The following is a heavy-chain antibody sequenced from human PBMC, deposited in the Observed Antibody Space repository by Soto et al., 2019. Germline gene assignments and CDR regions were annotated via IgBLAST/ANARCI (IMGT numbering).Heavy chain of an antibody. Sequence: ASVKVSCKASGYTFTGYYMHWVRQAPGQGLEWMGWINPNSGGTNYAQKFQGWVTMTRETSISTAYMELSRLRSDDTAVYYCARVRRLAAGDAFDIWGQGTMVTVSS. D-gene: IGHD6-13*01. CDR2: INPNSGGT. J-gene: IGHJ3*02. CDR3: ARVRRLAAGDAFDI. V-gene: IGHV1-2*04. CDR1: GYTFTGYY.